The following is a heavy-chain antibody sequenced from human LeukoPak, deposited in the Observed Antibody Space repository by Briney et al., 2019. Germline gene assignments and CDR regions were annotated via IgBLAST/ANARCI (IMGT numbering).Heavy chain of an antibody. CDR1: GYSFTSYW. J-gene: IGHJ1*01. V-gene: IGHV5-51*01. D-gene: IGHD4-17*01. CDR3: ARIWMTTVTTGHIEYFQH. CDR2: IYPGDSDT. Sequence: GESLQISCKGSGYSFTSYWIGWVRQMPGKGLEWMGIIYPGDSDTRYSPSFQGQVTISADKSISTAYLQWSSLKASDTAMYYCARIWMTTVTTGHIEYFQHWGQGTLVTVSS.